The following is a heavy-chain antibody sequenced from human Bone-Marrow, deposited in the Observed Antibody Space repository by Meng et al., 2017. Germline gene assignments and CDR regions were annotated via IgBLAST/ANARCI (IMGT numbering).Heavy chain of an antibody. CDR3: ASLYGDSSVWYLDL. CDR2: IYYSGST. D-gene: IGHD4-17*01. V-gene: IGHV4-31*03. CDR1: GGSISSGNHY. J-gene: IGHJ2*01. Sequence: QGQAQESGPGLVKPSQTLSLTCTVSGGSISSGNHYWSWIRQHPGKGLEYIGYIYYSGSTYYNPSLKSRVIISVDTSKNQFSLRLNSVTAADTAVYYCASLYGDSSVWYLDLWGRGTLVTVSS.